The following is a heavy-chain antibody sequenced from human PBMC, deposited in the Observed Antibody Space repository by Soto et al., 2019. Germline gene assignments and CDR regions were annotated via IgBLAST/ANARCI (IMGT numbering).Heavy chain of an antibody. D-gene: IGHD3-10*01. V-gene: IGHV3-48*01. CDR2: ISSDSSNI. CDR3: ATYYGSGSYFPDHYYYGMDV. J-gene: IGHJ6*02. CDR1: GFTFSIYR. Sequence: EVQLVESGGGLVQPGGSTRLSCAASGFTFSIYRMHWVRQAPGKGLEWVSYISSDSSNIAYADSVKGRFTISRDNAKNSLDLQMNSLRAEDTAVYYCATYYGSGSYFPDHYYYGMDVWGQGTTVTVSS.